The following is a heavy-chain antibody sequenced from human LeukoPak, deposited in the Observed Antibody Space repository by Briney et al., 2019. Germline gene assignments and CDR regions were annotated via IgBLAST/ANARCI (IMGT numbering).Heavy chain of an antibody. CDR2: INTNTGNP. CDR3: ARDPPYCGGDCSYYFDY. Sequence: ASVKVSCKASGYTFTSYAMNWVRQAPGQGLEWMGWINTNTGNPTYAQGFTGRFVFSLDTSVSTAYLQVSSLKAEDTAVYYCARDPPYCGGDCSYYFDYWGQGTLVTVSS. V-gene: IGHV7-4-1*02. CDR1: GYTFTSYA. D-gene: IGHD2-21*02. J-gene: IGHJ4*02.